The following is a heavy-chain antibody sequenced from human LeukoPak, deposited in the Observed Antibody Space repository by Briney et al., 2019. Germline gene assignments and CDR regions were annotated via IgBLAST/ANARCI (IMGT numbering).Heavy chain of an antibody. Sequence: PGGSLRLSCAASGFTFSSYAMHWVRQAPGKGLEWVAVISYDGSNKYYADSVKGRFTISRDNSKNTLYLQMNSLRAEDTAVYYCAKGDRFGTTGTMDVWGQGTTVTVSS. D-gene: IGHD1-1*01. V-gene: IGHV3-30-3*01. CDR1: GFTFSSYA. J-gene: IGHJ6*02. CDR2: ISYDGSNK. CDR3: AKGDRFGTTGTMDV.